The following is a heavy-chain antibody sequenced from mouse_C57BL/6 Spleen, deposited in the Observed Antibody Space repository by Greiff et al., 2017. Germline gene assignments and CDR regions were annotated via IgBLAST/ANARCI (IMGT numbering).Heavy chain of an antibody. J-gene: IGHJ4*01. CDR3: ARRGESLYAMDY. CDR1: GYTFTSYG. V-gene: IGHV1-81*01. CDR2: IYPRSGNT. Sequence: VQLVESGAELARPGASVKLSCKASGYTFTSYGISWVKQRTGQGLEWIGEIYPRSGNTYYNEKFKGKATLTADKSSRTAYMELRSQTSEDSAVYFCARRGESLYAMDYWGQGTSVTVSS.